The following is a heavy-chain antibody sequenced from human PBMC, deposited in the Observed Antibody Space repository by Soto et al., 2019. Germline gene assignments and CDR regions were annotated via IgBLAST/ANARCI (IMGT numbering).Heavy chain of an antibody. CDR1: GFTFSSYA. J-gene: IGHJ5*02. CDR3: VKNSGWFNT. CDR2: ISGSGGST. V-gene: IGHV3-23*01. Sequence: LRLSFAASGFTFSSYAMSWVRQAPGKGLEWVSAISGSGGSTYYADSVTGRFTISRDNSRNTVYLQMNSLRGDDTALYYCVKNSGWFNTWGQGALVTVSS. D-gene: IGHD3-10*01.